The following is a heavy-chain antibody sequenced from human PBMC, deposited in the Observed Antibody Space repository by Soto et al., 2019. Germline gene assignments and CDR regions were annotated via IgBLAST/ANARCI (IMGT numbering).Heavy chain of an antibody. CDR2: IYYSGST. Sequence: SETLSLTCTVSGGSISSYYWSWIRQPPGKGLEWIGYIYYSGSTNYNPSLKSRVTISVDTSKNQFSLKLSSVTAADTAVYYCARYNYSYYYYYMDVWGKGTTVTVSS. J-gene: IGHJ6*03. D-gene: IGHD1-20*01. V-gene: IGHV4-59*01. CDR1: GGSISSYY. CDR3: ARYNYSYYYYYMDV.